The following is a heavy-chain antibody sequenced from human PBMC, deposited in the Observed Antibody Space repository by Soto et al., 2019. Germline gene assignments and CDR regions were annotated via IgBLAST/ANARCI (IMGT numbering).Heavy chain of an antibody. J-gene: IGHJ5*02. Sequence: ASVKVSCKASGYTFTSYGISWVRQAPEQGLEWMGWISAYNGNTNYAQKLQGRVTMTTDTSTSTAYMELRSLRSDDTAVYYCARSLGPVGANGILVDPWGQGTLVTVSS. CDR3: ARSLGPVGANGILVDP. CDR2: ISAYNGNT. D-gene: IGHD1-26*01. V-gene: IGHV1-18*01. CDR1: GYTFTSYG.